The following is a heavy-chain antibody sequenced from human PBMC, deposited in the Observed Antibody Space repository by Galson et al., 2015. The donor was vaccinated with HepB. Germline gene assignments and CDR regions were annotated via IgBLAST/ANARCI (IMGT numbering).Heavy chain of an antibody. V-gene: IGHV1-2*02. D-gene: IGHD3-10*01. CDR1: GYTFTGYY. CDR3: ARDANYYGSGSKYYYYYGMDV. J-gene: IGHJ6*02. CDR2: INPNSGGT. Sequence: SVKVSCKASGYTFTGYYMHWVRQAPGQGLEWMGWINPNSGGTNYAQKFQGRVTMTRDTSISTAYMELSRLRSDDTAVYYCARDANYYGSGSKYYYYYGMDVWGQGTTVTVSS.